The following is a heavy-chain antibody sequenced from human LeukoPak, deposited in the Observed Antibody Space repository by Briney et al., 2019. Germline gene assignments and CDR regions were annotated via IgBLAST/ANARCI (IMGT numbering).Heavy chain of an antibody. Sequence: GGSLRLSCAAAGVSFSEYAMHWVRQAPGRGREWVAVISYDGSNKYYADSVKGRFTISRDNSKNTLYLQMNSLRAEDTAVYYCAKDMGKGASDYWGQGTLVTVSS. CDR2: ISYDGSNK. CDR3: AKDMGKGASDY. CDR1: GVSFSEYA. V-gene: IGHV3-30*04. J-gene: IGHJ4*02. D-gene: IGHD3-10*01.